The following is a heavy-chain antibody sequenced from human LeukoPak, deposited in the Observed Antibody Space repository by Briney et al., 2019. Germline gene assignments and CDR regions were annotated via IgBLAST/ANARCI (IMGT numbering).Heavy chain of an antibody. Sequence: SETLSLTCAVYGGSFSGYYWSWIRQPPGKGLEWIGEINHSGSTNYNPSLKSRVTISVDTSKNQFSLKLSSVTAADTAVYYCAREARFYGSSSIYNDWFDPWGQGTLVTVSS. CDR2: INHSGST. D-gene: IGHD2-15*01. V-gene: IGHV4-34*01. CDR3: AREARFYGSSSIYNDWFDP. J-gene: IGHJ5*02. CDR1: GGSFSGYY.